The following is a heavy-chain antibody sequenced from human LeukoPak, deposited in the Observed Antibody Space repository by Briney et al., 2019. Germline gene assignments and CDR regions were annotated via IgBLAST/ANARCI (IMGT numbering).Heavy chain of an antibody. CDR2: ISGSGGST. CDR3: AKDLGTYYYDTRGAPYFDY. CDR1: GFTFSSYA. J-gene: IGHJ4*02. D-gene: IGHD3-22*01. Sequence: TGGSLRLSCAASGFTFSSYAMSWVRQAPGKGLEWVSAISGSGGSTYYADSVKGRFTISRDNSKNTLYLQMNSLRAEDTAVYYCAKDLGTYYYDTRGAPYFDYWGQGTLVTVSS. V-gene: IGHV3-23*01.